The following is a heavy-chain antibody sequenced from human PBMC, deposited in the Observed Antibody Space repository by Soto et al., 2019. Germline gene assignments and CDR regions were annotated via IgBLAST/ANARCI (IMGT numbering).Heavy chain of an antibody. CDR1: GYTFTSYG. Sequence: ASVKVSCKASGYTFTSYGISWVRQAPGQGLEWMGWISAYNGNTNYAQKLQGRVTMTTDTSTSTAYMELRSLRSDDTAVYYCSITFLLWFVELYPSGMDVWGKGTTVTVSS. CDR2: ISAYNGNT. D-gene: IGHD3-10*01. V-gene: IGHV1-18*01. CDR3: SITFLLWFVELYPSGMDV. J-gene: IGHJ6*04.